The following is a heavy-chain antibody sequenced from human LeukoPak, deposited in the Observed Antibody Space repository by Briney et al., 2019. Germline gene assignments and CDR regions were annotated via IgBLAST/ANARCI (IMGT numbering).Heavy chain of an antibody. D-gene: IGHD2-8*02. CDR3: AKDSLVADYYFDY. Sequence: GGSLRLSCAASGFTFSSYAMSWVRQAPGKGLEWVSAISGSGGSTYYADSVKGRFTISRDDSKNTLYLQMNSLRAEDTAVYYCAKDSLVADYYFDYWGQGTLVTVSS. CDR2: ISGSGGST. CDR1: GFTFSSYA. V-gene: IGHV3-23*01. J-gene: IGHJ4*02.